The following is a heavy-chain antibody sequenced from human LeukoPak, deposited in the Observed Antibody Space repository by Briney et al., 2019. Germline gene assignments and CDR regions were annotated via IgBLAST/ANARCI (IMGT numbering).Heavy chain of an antibody. V-gene: IGHV4-59*01. CDR1: GCSISSYY. Sequence: PSETLSLNCTVSGCSISSYYWIWIRQPPGKGLEWIGYIYYSGSTNYNPSLKSRVTISVDTSKNQFSLKLSSVTAADTAVYYCAGQYCSGGSCQLDYWGQGTLVTVSS. D-gene: IGHD2-15*01. CDR3: AGQYCSGGSCQLDY. CDR2: IYYSGST. J-gene: IGHJ4*02.